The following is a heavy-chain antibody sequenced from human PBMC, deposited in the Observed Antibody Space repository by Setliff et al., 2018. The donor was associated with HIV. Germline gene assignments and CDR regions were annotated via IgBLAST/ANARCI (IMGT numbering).Heavy chain of an antibody. CDR2: ISTNTGNP. J-gene: IGHJ4*02. Sequence: ASVKVSCKASGYTFTSYAMNWVRQAPGQGLDWMGWISTNTGNPTYAQGFTGRFVFSLDTSLSTAYLQISSLKAEDTAVYYCARDPANSGGWDWGQGTLVTVSS. V-gene: IGHV7-4-1*02. CDR1: GYTFTSYA. CDR3: ARDPANSGGWD. D-gene: IGHD6-19*01.